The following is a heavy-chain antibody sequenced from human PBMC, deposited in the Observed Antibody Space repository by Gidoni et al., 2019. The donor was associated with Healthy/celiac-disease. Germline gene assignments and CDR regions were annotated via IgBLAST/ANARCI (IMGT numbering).Heavy chain of an antibody. V-gene: IGHV4-34*01. D-gene: IGHD3-10*01. CDR1: GGSFCGYY. CDR3: ARAISGSSGAFDI. J-gene: IGHJ3*02. Sequence: QVQLHQLGAGLLKPSETLSLTCAVYGGSFCGYYWSWIRQPPGKWLECIGEINHSGSTNYNPSLKSRVTISVDTSKNQFSLKLSSVTAADTAVYYCARAISGSSGAFDIWGQGTMVTVSS. CDR2: INHSGST.